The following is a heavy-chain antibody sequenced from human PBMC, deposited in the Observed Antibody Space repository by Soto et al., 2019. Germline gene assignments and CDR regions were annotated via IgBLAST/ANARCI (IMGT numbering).Heavy chain of an antibody. D-gene: IGHD3-9*01. CDR3: AKAPNFDRLSHFDY. Sequence: GGSLRLSCAASGLTFSNYGMHWVRQAPGKGLEWVAVISYDGSNRYYADSVEGRFTISRDNSKNTLYLQMNRLRAEDTAVYYCAKAPNFDRLSHFDYWGQGTLATVSS. CDR1: GLTFSNYG. J-gene: IGHJ4*02. V-gene: IGHV3-30*18. CDR2: ISYDGSNR.